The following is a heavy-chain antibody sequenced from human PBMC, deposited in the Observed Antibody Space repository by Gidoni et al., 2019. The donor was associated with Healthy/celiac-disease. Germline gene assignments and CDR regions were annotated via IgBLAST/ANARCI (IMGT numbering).Heavy chain of an antibody. CDR2: ISGSGGST. CDR3: AKDNILTGYYNVNYGMDV. CDR1: GFTFSSYA. J-gene: IGHJ6*02. V-gene: IGHV3-23*01. Sequence: EVQLLESGGGLVQPGGSLRLSCAASGFTFSSYAMSWVRQAPGKGLEWVSAISGSGGSTYYADSVKGRFTISRDNSKNTLYLQMNSLRAEDTAVYYCAKDNILTGYYNVNYGMDVWGQGTTVTVSS. D-gene: IGHD3-9*01.